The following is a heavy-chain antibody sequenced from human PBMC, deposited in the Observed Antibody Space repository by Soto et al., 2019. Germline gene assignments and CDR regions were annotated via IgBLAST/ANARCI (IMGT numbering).Heavy chain of an antibody. J-gene: IGHJ4*02. CDR2: IIPIFGTA. D-gene: IGHD3-22*01. CDR3: ARTYYYDSSGYSNFDY. V-gene: IGHV1-69*13. Sequence: ASGKVSCKASGGTFSSYAISWVRQTPGQGLEWMGGIIPIFGTANYAQKFQGRVTITADESTSTAYMELSSLRSEDTAVYYCARTYYYDSSGYSNFDYWGQGTLVTVSS. CDR1: GGTFSSYA.